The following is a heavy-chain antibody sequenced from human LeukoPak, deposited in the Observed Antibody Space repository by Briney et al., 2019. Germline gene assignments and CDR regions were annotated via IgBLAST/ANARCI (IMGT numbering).Heavy chain of an antibody. CDR1: GDTFSKYA. CDR2: IVPVFGTP. D-gene: IGHD3-9*01. Sequence: SVKVSCKASGDTFSKYAITWVRQAPGQGLEWLGNIVPVFGTPIYAQKFQGRVTITTDESRTTAYMELSSLRSEDTALYYCASRYTTSRHFDWDVDYWGQGTLLTVSS. CDR3: ASRYTTSRHFDWDVDY. V-gene: IGHV1-69*05. J-gene: IGHJ4*02.